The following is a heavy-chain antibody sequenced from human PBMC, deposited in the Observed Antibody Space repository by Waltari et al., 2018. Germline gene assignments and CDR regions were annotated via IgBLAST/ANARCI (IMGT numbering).Heavy chain of an antibody. CDR2: IYYSGST. CDR1: GGSISSHY. V-gene: IGHV4-59*11. CDR3: ARVQQQLVRWFDP. D-gene: IGHD6-13*01. Sequence: QVQLQESGPGLVKPSETLSLTCTVSGGSISSHYWSWIRQPPGKGLEWIGYIYYSGSTNYNPPLKSRVTISVDTSKNQFSLKLSSVTAADTAVYYCARVQQQLVRWFDPWGQGTLVTVSS. J-gene: IGHJ5*02.